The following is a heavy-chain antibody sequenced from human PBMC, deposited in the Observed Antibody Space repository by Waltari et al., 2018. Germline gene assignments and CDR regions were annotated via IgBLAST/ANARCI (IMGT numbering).Heavy chain of an antibody. Sequence: QVQLVQSGAEVKKPGSSVKVSCKASGGPFSRHSINWVRQAPGQGLEWMGRIVPVLGVGNYAQKFQGRVTITAEKSTTTVYMELSSLRSEDTAVYYCARDLGPSETSGYYFDYWGQGTLVTVSS. D-gene: IGHD5-12*01. CDR1: GGPFSRHS. CDR2: IVPVLGVG. CDR3: ARDLGPSETSGYYFDY. V-gene: IGHV1-69*04. J-gene: IGHJ4*02.